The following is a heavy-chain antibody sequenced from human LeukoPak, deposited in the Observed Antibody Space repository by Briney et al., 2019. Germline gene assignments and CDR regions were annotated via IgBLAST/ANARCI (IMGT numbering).Heavy chain of an antibody. CDR2: INPSAGST. Sequence: ASVKVSCKASGYTFTSYYIHWVRQAPGQGLEWMGIINPSAGSTNYAQKFQGRVTITRNTSISTAYMELSSLRSEDTAVYYCARGLRGGVRGVYYYYYMDVWGKGTTVTVSS. V-gene: IGHV1-46*01. CDR3: ARGLRGGVRGVYYYYYMDV. CDR1: GYTFTSYY. D-gene: IGHD3-10*01. J-gene: IGHJ6*03.